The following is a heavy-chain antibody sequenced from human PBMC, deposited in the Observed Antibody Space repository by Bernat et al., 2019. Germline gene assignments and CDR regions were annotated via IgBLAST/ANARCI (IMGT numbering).Heavy chain of an antibody. V-gene: IGHV4-4*02. J-gene: IGHJ4*02. CDR3: ARKDYGDPYCFDF. D-gene: IGHD4-17*01. CDR2: IYHSGSA. Sequence: QVQLQESGPGLVKPSGTLSLTCAVSGGSITSSYWWSWVRQPPGKGLEWIGEIYHSGSANYNPSLKSRVTISVDKSRNQFSLKLTSVTAADTAVYYCARKDYGDPYCFDFWGQGTLVTVSS. CDR1: GGSITSSYW.